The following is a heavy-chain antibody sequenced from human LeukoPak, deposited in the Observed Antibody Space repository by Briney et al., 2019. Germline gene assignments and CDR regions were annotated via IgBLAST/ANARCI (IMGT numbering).Heavy chain of an antibody. V-gene: IGHV3-48*03. CDR3: ARGRRIAMIVVVNPEPSYYMDV. J-gene: IGHJ6*03. CDR1: GFTFNSYD. D-gene: IGHD3-22*01. CDR2: IRSSVNTI. Sequence: GGSLRLSCAASGFTFNSYDMNWVRQAPGKGLEWVSYIRSSVNTIYYADSVKGRFTISRDNAKNSLYLQMNSLRAEDTAVYYCARGRRIAMIVVVNPEPSYYMDVWGKGTTVTVSS.